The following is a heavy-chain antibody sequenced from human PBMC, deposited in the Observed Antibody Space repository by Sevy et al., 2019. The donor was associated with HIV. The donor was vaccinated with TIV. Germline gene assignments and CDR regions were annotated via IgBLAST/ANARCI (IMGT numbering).Heavy chain of an antibody. CDR3: AKNRYYGSGSYYNPDAFDI. Sequence: GGSLRLSCVASGFTFSSYAMSWVRQAPGKGLEWVSAISGSGGSTYYADSVKGRFTISRDNSKNTLYLQMNSLRDEDTAVYYCAKNRYYGSGSYYNPDAFDIWGQGTMVTVSS. V-gene: IGHV3-23*01. D-gene: IGHD3-10*01. J-gene: IGHJ3*02. CDR2: ISGSGGST. CDR1: GFTFSSYA.